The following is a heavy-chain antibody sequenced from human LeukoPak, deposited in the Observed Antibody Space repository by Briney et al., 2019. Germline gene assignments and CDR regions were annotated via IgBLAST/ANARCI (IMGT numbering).Heavy chain of an antibody. J-gene: IGHJ4*02. Sequence: SQTLSLTCAISGDSVSSNSVTWNWIRQSPSRGLEWLGRTYYRSTWYNDYAVSVRGRITINPDTSKNQFSLQLNSVTPEDTAVYYCARNYYGSLDYWGQGTLVTVSS. CDR2: TYYRSTWYN. V-gene: IGHV6-1*01. D-gene: IGHD3-10*01. CDR3: ARNYYGSLDY. CDR1: GDSVSSNSVT.